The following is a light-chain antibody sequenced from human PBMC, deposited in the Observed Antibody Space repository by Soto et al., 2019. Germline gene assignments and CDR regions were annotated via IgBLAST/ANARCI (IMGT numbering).Light chain of an antibody. CDR1: QSVSSN. CDR3: QQYNNWGT. J-gene: IGKJ1*01. V-gene: IGKV3-15*01. Sequence: EIVMTQSPATLSVSPGERATLSCRASQSVSSNLAWYQQKPGQAPRLLIYGASTRATAIPAMFSGSGSGTEFTLTISSLQSEDCAVYYCQQYNNWGTFGQGTKVEIK. CDR2: GAS.